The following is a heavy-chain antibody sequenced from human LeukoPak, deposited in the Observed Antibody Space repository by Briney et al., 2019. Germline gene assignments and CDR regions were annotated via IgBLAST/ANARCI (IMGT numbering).Heavy chain of an antibody. CDR1: GGSISSSSYY. CDR2: IYHSGST. J-gene: IGHJ3*02. D-gene: IGHD1-26*01. Sequence: PSETLSLTCTVSGGSISSSSYYWGWIRQPPGKGLEWIGSIYHSGSTYYNPSLKGRVTISVDTSKNQFSLKLSSVTAADTAVYYCARGRVGADAFDIWGQGTMVTVSS. V-gene: IGHV4-39*07. CDR3: ARGRVGADAFDI.